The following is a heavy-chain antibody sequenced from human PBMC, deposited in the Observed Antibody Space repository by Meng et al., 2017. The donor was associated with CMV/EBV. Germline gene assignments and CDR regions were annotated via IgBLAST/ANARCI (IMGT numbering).Heavy chain of an antibody. CDR3: AREAAAGAPDY. V-gene: IGHV3-74*01. CDR1: GFTFSSYW. J-gene: IGHJ4*02. Sequence: GGSLRLSCAASGFTFSSYWMHWVRQAPGKGLVWVSRINSDGSSTSYADSVKGRFTISRDNAKNTLYLQMNNLRAEDTAVYYCAREAAAGAPDYWGQGTLVTVSS. D-gene: IGHD6-13*01. CDR2: INSDGSST.